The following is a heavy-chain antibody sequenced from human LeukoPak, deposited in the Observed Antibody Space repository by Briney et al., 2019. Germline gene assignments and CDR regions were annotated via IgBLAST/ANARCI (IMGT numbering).Heavy chain of an antibody. D-gene: IGHD2-2*01. V-gene: IGHV1-18*01. CDR2: ISGYNGNT. CDR1: GYTFTSYG. J-gene: IGHJ6*02. CDR3: ARDRYCSSTSCYHYYHYGMDV. Sequence: ASVKVSCKASGYTFTSYGTSWVRQAPGQGLEWMGWISGYNGNTVYAQNLQGRVTMTTDTSTSTAYMELRSLRSDDSAVYYCARDRYCSSTSCYHYYHYGMDVWGQGTTVTVSS.